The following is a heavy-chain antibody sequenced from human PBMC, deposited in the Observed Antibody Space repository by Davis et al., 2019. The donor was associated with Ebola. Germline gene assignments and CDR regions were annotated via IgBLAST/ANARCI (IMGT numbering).Heavy chain of an antibody. V-gene: IGHV1-18*04. CDR2: ISAYNGNT. CDR3: ARRGAGDGYNSPYYFDY. Sequence: AASVKVSCKASGYTFTSYGISWVRQAPGQGLEWMGWISAYNGNTNYAQKLQGRVTMTTDTSTSTAYMEVGILRSDDTAMYYCARRGAGDGYNSPYYFDYWGQGTLVTVSS. CDR1: GYTFTSYG. J-gene: IGHJ4*02. D-gene: IGHD5-24*01.